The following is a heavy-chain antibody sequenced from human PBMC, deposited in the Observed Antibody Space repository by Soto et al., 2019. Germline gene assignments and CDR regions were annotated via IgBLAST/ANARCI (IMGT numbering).Heavy chain of an antibody. J-gene: IGHJ4*02. V-gene: IGHV3-48*02. Sequence: GGSLRLSCAASGFTFSSYSMNWVRQAPGKGLEWVSYITSTSNTIYYADSVRGRFAISRDNAKNSLYLQMNSLRDEDTAVYYCATKDTTMVKSHLDYWGQGTLVTVSS. CDR2: ITSTSNTI. D-gene: IGHD5-18*01. CDR3: ATKDTTMVKSHLDY. CDR1: GFTFSSYS.